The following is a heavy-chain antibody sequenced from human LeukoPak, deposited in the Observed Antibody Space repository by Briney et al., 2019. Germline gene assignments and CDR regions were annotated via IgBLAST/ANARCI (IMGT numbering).Heavy chain of an antibody. D-gene: IGHD1-26*01. CDR3: ASSGSYWEPDGMYYFDY. J-gene: IGHJ4*02. V-gene: IGHV4-30-2*01. Sequence: MSSQTLSLTCSVSGGSISSGGYYWSWIRQPPGKGLEWIGFVYHGGSTFYSPSLKSRVTMSVDTSKNQFSLKLSSVTAADTAVYYCASSGSYWEPDGMYYFDYWGQGTLVTVSS. CDR2: VYHGGST. CDR1: GGSISSGGYY.